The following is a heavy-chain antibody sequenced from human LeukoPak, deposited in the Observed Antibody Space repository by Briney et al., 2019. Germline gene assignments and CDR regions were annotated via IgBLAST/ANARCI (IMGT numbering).Heavy chain of an antibody. J-gene: IGHJ4*02. D-gene: IGHD1-26*01. V-gene: IGHV1-24*01. CDR1: GYTLTELS. CDR2: FDPEDGET. CDR3: ATRPKYSGRYYFDY. Sequence: ASVKVSCKVSGYTLTELSMHWVRQAPGKGLEWMGGFDPEDGETIYAQKFQGRVTMTEDTSTDTAYMELSSLRSEDTAVYYCATRPKYSGRYYFDYWGQGPLVTVSS.